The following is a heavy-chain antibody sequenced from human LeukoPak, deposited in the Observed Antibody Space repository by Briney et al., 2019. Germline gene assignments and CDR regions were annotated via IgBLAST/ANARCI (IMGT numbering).Heavy chain of an antibody. Sequence: GGSLRLSCAASGFTFSSYGMHWVRQAPGKGLEWVAVIWYDGSNKYYADSVKGRFTISRDNSKNTLYLQMNSLRAEDTAVYYCARDQWLVRGYYFDYWGQGTLVTVSS. J-gene: IGHJ4*02. CDR1: GFTFSSYG. V-gene: IGHV3-33*01. D-gene: IGHD6-19*01. CDR3: ARDQWLVRGYYFDY. CDR2: IWYDGSNK.